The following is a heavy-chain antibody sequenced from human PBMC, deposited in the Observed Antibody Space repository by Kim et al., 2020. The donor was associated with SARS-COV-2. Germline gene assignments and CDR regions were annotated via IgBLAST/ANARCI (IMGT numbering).Heavy chain of an antibody. J-gene: IGHJ6*02. CDR3: AKDVYVYNAMDV. D-gene: IGHD2-2*02. CDR2: IGGDATT. Sequence: GGSLRLSCEASGFIFSSNAMNWVRQAPGKGLEWVSGIGGDATTHYAGSVKGRFTISRDNSKNTLYLHMNSLRVEDTAIYFCAKDVYVYNAMDVWGQGTTV. CDR1: GFIFSSNA. V-gene: IGHV3-23*01.